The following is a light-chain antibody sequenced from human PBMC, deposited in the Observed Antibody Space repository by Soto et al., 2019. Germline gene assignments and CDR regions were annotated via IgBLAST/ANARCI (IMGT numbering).Light chain of an antibody. CDR1: SSDVGGYNY. Sequence: QSVLTQAPSASGSPGQSVTISCTGTSSDVGGYNYVSWYQQHPGKAPKLMIYEVSKRPSGVPARVSGSSSGNTASLTVSGLQSEDEAGYCCSSYAGSTPYGFGTGTKVTV. V-gene: IGLV2-8*01. CDR2: EVS. J-gene: IGLJ1*01. CDR3: SSYAGSTPYG.